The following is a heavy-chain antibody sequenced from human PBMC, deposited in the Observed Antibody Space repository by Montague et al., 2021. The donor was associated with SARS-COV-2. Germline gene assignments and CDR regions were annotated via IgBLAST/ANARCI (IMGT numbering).Heavy chain of an antibody. Sequence: SETLSLTCALSGGSFSNYYWSWVRQPPGKGLEWIGEVNQSGTTIYNPSVKSGVTISEDTSKNQFYLRLNSVTAADTAVYYCARGRRNVVVPGAVAAGRAFDIWGQGTTVTVSS. V-gene: IGHV4-34*01. CDR2: VNQSGTT. CDR3: ARGRRNVVVPGAVAAGRAFDI. J-gene: IGHJ3*02. D-gene: IGHD2-2*01. CDR1: GGSFSNYY.